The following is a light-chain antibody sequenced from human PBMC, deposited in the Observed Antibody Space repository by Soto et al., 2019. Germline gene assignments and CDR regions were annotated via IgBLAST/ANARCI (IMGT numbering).Light chain of an antibody. V-gene: IGLV1-44*01. CDR3: AAWDESPNVPV. Sequence: QAVVTQPPSASGTPGQRVTISCSGSNSNIGRNTVNWYQQFPGAAPNLLIHSDNQRPSGVPDRFSGSRSGTSASLAISGLQSEDEADYYCAAWDESPNVPVFGGGTKLTV. CDR2: SDN. CDR1: NSNIGRNT. J-gene: IGLJ3*02.